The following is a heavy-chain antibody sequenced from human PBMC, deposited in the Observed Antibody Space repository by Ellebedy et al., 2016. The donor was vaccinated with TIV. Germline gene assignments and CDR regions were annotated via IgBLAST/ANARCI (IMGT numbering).Heavy chain of an antibody. CDR3: AKAVERGALDI. J-gene: IGHJ3*02. D-gene: IGHD1-26*01. Sequence: PGGSLRLSCAASGFTFDDYGMSWVRQAPGKGLEWVSGINWNGGGPGYADSVKGRFTISRDNAKNSVFLQMNSLRVEDMALYYCAKAVERGALDIWGQGTVATVSP. CDR1: GFTFDDYG. V-gene: IGHV3-20*04. CDR2: INWNGGGP.